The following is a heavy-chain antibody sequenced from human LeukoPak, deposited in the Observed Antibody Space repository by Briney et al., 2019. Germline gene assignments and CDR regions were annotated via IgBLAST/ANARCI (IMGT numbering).Heavy chain of an antibody. V-gene: IGHV1-58*02. Sequence: SMKVSCKASGFTFTSFSIQWVRQARGQRLEWIGWIVVGSGNTKYAQKFQGRVTITRDMSTSTAYMELNTEDSAVYYCAADVIPGPKGIDPWGQGTLVTVSS. CDR1: GFTFTSFS. CDR2: IVVGSGNT. J-gene: IGHJ5*02. CDR3: AADVIPGPKGIDP. D-gene: IGHD2-21*01.